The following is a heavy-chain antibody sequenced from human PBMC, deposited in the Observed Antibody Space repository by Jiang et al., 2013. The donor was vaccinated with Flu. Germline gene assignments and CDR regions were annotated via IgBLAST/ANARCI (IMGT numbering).Heavy chain of an antibody. Sequence: QLLESGGGVVQPGRSLRLSCATSGFTFSTYGMHIHWVRQAPGKGLEWVAVISYDGSKKDYADSVKGRFTVSRDDSKNTVHLQMNSLRAEDTAVYYCARNWAGGVSTGYDPFDFWGQGTLVTVSS. CDR3: ARNWAGGVSTGYDPFDF. D-gene: IGHD3-9*01. V-gene: IGHV3-30-3*01. J-gene: IGHJ4*02. CDR1: GFTFSTYG. CDR2: ISYDGSKK.